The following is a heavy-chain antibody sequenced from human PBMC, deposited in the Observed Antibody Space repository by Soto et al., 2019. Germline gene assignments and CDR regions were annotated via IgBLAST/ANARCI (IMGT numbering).Heavy chain of an antibody. D-gene: IGHD6-6*01. Sequence: ETLSLTCAVSGYSISSGYYWGWIRQPPGKGLEWIGSIYHSGSTYYNPSLKSRVTISVDTSKNQFSLKLSSVTAADTAVYYCARAPSVIAARTYYYYGMDVWGQATTVTGSS. V-gene: IGHV4-38-2*01. CDR2: IYHSGST. CDR3: ARAPSVIAARTYYYYGMDV. CDR1: GYSISSGYY. J-gene: IGHJ6*02.